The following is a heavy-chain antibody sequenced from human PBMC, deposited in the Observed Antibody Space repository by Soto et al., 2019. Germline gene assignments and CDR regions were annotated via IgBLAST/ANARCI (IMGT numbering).Heavy chain of an antibody. V-gene: IGHV3-21*01. CDR2: ISSSSSYI. Sequence: SLRLSCAASGFTFSSYSMNWVRQAPGKGLEWVSSISSSSSYIYYADSVKGRFTISRDNAKNSLYLQMNSLSAEDTAVYYCARVEVAWLDYWGQGTLVTVSS. D-gene: IGHD5-12*01. CDR3: ARVEVAWLDY. CDR1: GFTFSSYS. J-gene: IGHJ4*02.